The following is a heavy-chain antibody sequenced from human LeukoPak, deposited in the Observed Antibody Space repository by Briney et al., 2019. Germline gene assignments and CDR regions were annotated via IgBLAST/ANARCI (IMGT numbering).Heavy chain of an antibody. CDR1: GFTFSSYA. CDR2: ISGSGGST. CDR3: AKEYYYGSGSYLCAFDI. D-gene: IGHD3-10*01. Sequence: GGSLRLSRAASGFTFSSYAMSWVRQAPGKGLEWVSAISGSGGSTYYADSVKGRFTISRDNSKNTLYLQMNSLRAEDTAVYYCAKEYYYGSGSYLCAFDIWGQGTMVTVSS. V-gene: IGHV3-23*01. J-gene: IGHJ3*02.